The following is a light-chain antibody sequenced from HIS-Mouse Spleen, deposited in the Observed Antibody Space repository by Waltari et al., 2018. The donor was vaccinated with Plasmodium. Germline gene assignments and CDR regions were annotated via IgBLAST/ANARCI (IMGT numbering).Light chain of an antibody. Sequence: QSALTQPPSASGSPGQSVTISCTGPSRDVGGYNDVPWYQPPPAKAPKLMIYEVSRRPSCVPDRFSGSKSGNTASLTVSGLQAEDEADYYCSSYAGSNNLVFGGGTKLTVL. CDR1: SRDVGGYND. V-gene: IGLV2-8*01. J-gene: IGLJ2*01. CDR2: EVS. CDR3: SSYAGSNNLV.